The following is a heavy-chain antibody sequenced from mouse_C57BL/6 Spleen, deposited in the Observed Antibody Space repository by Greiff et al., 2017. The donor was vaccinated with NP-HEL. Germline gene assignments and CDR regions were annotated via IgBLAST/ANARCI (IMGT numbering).Heavy chain of an antibody. D-gene: IGHD1-1*01. Sequence: VQLQQSGAELVRPGASVKLSCTASGFNIKDDYMHWVKQRPEQGLEWIGWIDPENGDTEYASKFQGKATITADTSSNTAYLQLSSLTSEDTAVYYCTTDYYGSSYGYFDVWGTGTTGTVSS. CDR2: IDPENGDT. J-gene: IGHJ1*03. CDR1: GFNIKDDY. CDR3: TTDYYGSSYGYFDV. V-gene: IGHV14-4*01.